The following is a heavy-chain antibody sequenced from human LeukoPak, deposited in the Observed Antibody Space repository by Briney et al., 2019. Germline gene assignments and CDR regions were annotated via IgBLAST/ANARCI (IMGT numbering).Heavy chain of an antibody. D-gene: IGHD1-26*01. Sequence: ASVKISCKVSGYTFTDYYMHWVHQAPGKGLEWMGLVDPEDGETIYAEKFQGRVTITADTSTDTAYMELSSLRSEDTAVYYCATKKEPYDAFDIWGQGTMVTVSS. V-gene: IGHV1-69-2*01. J-gene: IGHJ3*02. CDR2: VDPEDGET. CDR3: ATKKEPYDAFDI. CDR1: GYTFTDYY.